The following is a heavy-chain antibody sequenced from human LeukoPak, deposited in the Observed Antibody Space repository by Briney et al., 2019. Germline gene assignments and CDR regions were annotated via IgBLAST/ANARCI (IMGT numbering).Heavy chain of an antibody. CDR1: GITLSNYG. D-gene: IGHD3/OR15-3a*01. Sequence: GGSLRLSCAVSGITLSNYGMSWVRQAPGKGLEWVAGIRDSGGGTNYADSVNGRFTISRDNPKNTLYLQMNSLRAEDTAVYFCAKRGVVIRVILVGFHKAAYYFESWGQGALVTVSS. J-gene: IGHJ4*02. V-gene: IGHV3-23*01. CDR3: AKRGVVIRVILVGFHKAAYYFES. CDR2: IRDSGGGT.